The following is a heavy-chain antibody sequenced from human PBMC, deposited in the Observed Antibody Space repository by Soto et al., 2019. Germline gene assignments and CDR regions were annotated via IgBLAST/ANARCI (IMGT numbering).Heavy chain of an antibody. D-gene: IGHD3-22*01. CDR3: ASSYYYDSSGSIPDY. J-gene: IGHJ4*02. CDR1: GGSISSGDYY. Sequence: SETLSLTCTVSGGSISSGDYYWSWIRQPPGKGLEWIGYIYYSGSTYYNPSLKSRVTISVDTSKNQFSLKLSSVTAADTAVYYCASSYYYDSSGSIPDYWGQGTLVTVSS. V-gene: IGHV4-30-4*01. CDR2: IYYSGST.